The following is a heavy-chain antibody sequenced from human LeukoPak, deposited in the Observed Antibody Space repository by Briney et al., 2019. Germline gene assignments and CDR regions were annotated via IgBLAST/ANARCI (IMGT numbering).Heavy chain of an antibody. CDR3: ARPAVAPSAMDLEY. Sequence: GASVKVSCKASGYNFYGYFIHWVRQAPGLGLEWMGWINPNSGGTNYAQQFQGRVTMTRDTSSSIVYMELSSLGSDDTAMYYCARPAVAPSAMDLEYWGQGTLVSVSS. J-gene: IGHJ4*02. D-gene: IGHD2-2*01. V-gene: IGHV1-2*02. CDR1: GYNFYGYF. CDR2: INPNSGGT.